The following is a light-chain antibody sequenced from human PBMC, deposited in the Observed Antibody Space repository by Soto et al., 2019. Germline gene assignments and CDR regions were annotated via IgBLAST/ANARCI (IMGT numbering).Light chain of an antibody. CDR1: QDIAIY. J-gene: IGKJ4*01. Sequence: IQMTQTPSSLSASVGDRVTITCRASQDIAIYLAWYQQKPGEAPNLLIHTASTLHGGVPSRFSGSGSGTDFTLTITSLQAEDFAPYYCQHTRAYPSTFGGGGKVDIK. V-gene: IGKV1-9*01. CDR3: QHTRAYPST. CDR2: TAS.